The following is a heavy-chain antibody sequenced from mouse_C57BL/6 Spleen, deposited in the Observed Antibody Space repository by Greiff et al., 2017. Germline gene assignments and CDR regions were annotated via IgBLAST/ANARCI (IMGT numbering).Heavy chain of an antibody. CDR3: ARGTTASYAMDY. CDR2: IDPSDSYT. CDR1: GYTFTSYW. D-gene: IGHD1-2*01. V-gene: IGHV1-50*01. Sequence: VQLQQPGAELVKPGASVKLSCKASGYTFTSYWMQWVKQRPGQGLEWIGEIDPSDSYTNYNQKFKGKATLTVDTSSSTAYMQLSGLTSEDSAVYYCARGTTASYAMDYWGQGTSVTVSS. J-gene: IGHJ4*01.